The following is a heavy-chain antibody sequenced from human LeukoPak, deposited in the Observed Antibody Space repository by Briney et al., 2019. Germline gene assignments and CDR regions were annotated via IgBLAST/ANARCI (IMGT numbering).Heavy chain of an antibody. CDR2: ISHTGSIE. Sequence: PGGSLRLSCAASGFTFPTYVIHWVLQAPGKGLEWLAVISHTGSIETYADSVRGRCSISRDNSDSTVYLQMNSLKTADTAVYYCARDRSVALPTYFYYMDVWGKGTTVIVSS. CDR1: GFTFPTYV. CDR3: ARDRSVALPTYFYYMDV. J-gene: IGHJ6*03. V-gene: IGHV3-30*03. D-gene: IGHD2-15*01.